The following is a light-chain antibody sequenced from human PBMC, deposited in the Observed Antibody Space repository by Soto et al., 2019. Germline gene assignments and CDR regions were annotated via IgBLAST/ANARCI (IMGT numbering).Light chain of an antibody. CDR1: NSNLGAGYD. J-gene: IGLJ3*02. Sequence: QSVLTQPPSVSGVPGQRVTISCTGNNSNLGAGYDVHWYQQLPGAAPKLVVFGNRNRPSGVPERFSGSKSGTSASLDITGLQAEDEADYYCQAYDYSLTAFVFGGGTTLTVL. CDR3: QAYDYSLTAFV. CDR2: GNR. V-gene: IGLV1-40*01.